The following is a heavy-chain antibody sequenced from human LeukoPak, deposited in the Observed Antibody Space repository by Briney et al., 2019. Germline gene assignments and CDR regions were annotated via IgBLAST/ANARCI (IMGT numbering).Heavy chain of an antibody. CDR1: GFTFSSYA. J-gene: IGHJ3*02. V-gene: IGHV3-30*04. D-gene: IGHD6-19*01. CDR2: ISYDGSSK. CDR3: ARATERQWLVRYAFDI. Sequence: GGSLRLSCAASGFTFSSYAMHWVRQAPGKGLEWVAVISYDGSSKYYADSVKGRFTISRDNSKNTLYLQMNSLRAEDTAVYYCARATERQWLVRYAFDIWGQGTMVTVSS.